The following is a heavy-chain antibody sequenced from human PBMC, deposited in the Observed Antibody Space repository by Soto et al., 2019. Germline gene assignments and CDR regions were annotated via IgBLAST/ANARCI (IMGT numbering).Heavy chain of an antibody. J-gene: IGHJ5*02. D-gene: IGHD2-8*01. Sequence: SSETLSLTCTVSGGSISSGGYYWSWIRQHPGKGLEWIGYIYYSGSTYYNPSLKSRVTISVDTSKNQFSLKLSSVTAADTAVYYCARAHCTNGVCYNNWFDPWGQGTLVTVSS. CDR2: IYYSGST. CDR1: GGSISSGGYY. V-gene: IGHV4-31*03. CDR3: ARAHCTNGVCYNNWFDP.